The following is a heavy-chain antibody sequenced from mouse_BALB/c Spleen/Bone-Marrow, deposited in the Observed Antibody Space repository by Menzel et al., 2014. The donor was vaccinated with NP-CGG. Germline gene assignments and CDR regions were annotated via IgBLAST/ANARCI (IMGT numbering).Heavy chain of an antibody. CDR1: GYTFTSYW. CDR3: ARQITTVDYAMDY. D-gene: IGHD1-1*01. J-gene: IGHJ4*01. Sequence: VKLMESGAELAKPGASVKTSCKASGYTFTSYWMHWVKQRPGQGLEWIGYINPSTGYTEYNQKFKDKATLTADKSSSTAYMQLSSLTSEDSAVYYCARQITTVDYAMDYWGQGTSVTVSS. CDR2: INPSTGYT. V-gene: IGHV1-7*01.